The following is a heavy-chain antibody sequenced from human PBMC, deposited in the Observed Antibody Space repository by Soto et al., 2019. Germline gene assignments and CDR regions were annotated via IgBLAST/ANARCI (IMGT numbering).Heavy chain of an antibody. CDR3: ARDRAFGGVVVMRANHDY. J-gene: IGHJ4*02. CDR1: GYTFTSYG. Sequence: QIQLVQSGNEVKKPGASVKVSCKASGYTFTSYGVSWVRQAPGQGLEWMGWISVYNGQTRYAEKFQGRVTMTADTSTSSVYMELSSLNSDDTAVYYCARDRAFGGVVVMRANHDYWGQGTQVTVSS. CDR2: ISVYNGQT. D-gene: IGHD3-16*02. V-gene: IGHV1-18*01.